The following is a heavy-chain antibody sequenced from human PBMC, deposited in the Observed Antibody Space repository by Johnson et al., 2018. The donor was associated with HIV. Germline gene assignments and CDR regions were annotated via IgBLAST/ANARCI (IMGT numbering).Heavy chain of an antibody. J-gene: IGHJ3*02. CDR2: ISYDGSDK. Sequence: VQLVESGGGVVQPGRSLRLSCAASGFTFSSYAMHWVRQAPAKGLEWVAVISYDGSDKYYAASVKGRFTISRDSSKNTLYLQMNTLRADDTAVYYCARGSRYTQDNDDVYLLQAFDIWGQGTMVTVSS. CDR3: ARGSRYTQDNDDVYLLQAFDI. CDR1: GFTFSSYA. V-gene: IGHV3-30*04. D-gene: IGHD3-16*01.